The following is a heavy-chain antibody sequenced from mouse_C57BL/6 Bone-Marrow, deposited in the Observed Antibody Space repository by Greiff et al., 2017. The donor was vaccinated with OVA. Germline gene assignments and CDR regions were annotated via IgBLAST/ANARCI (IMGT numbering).Heavy chain of an antibody. Sequence: EVKVVESGGGLVKPGGSLKLSCAASGFTFSDYGMHWVRQAPEKGLEWVAYISSGSSTIYYADKVKGRFTISRDNAKHTLFMQMTSLRSEDTALYYCARVRNTDWGQGTSVTVAT. V-gene: IGHV5-17*01. CDR1: GFTFSDYG. D-gene: IGHD2-1*01. CDR3: ARVRNTD. CDR2: ISSGSSTI. J-gene: IGHJ4*01.